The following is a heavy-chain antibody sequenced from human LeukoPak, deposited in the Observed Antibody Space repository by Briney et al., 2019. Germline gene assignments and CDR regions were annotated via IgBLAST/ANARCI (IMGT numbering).Heavy chain of an antibody. CDR3: ALWAIEPLDY. D-gene: IGHD1-14*01. Sequence: HWASVKVSCKASGYTFTGYYMHWVRQAPGQGLERMGWMNPNSGDTNYAQKFQGRVTMTRDTSISTGYMELSRLKSDDTAVYYCALWAIEPLDYWGQGTLVTVSS. CDR2: MNPNSGDT. V-gene: IGHV1-2*02. J-gene: IGHJ4*02. CDR1: GYTFTGYY.